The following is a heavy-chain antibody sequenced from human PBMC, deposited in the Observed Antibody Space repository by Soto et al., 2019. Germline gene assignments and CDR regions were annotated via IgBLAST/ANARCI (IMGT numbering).Heavy chain of an antibody. CDR1: GFTFSSYD. CDR3: ASGGWGSSWYEGGSRIDY. CDR2: IGAAGDT. V-gene: IGHV3-13*01. Sequence: EVQLVESGGGLVQPGGSLRLSCAASGFTFSSYDMHWVRQVTGKGLEWFSAIGAAGDTYYPDSVKGRFTISRENAKNSLYLQMNSLRAEDTAVYYCASGGWGSSWYEGGSRIDYWGQGTLVTVSS. J-gene: IGHJ4*02. D-gene: IGHD6-13*01.